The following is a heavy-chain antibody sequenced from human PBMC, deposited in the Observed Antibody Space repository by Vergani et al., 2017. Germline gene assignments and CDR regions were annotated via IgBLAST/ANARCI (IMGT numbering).Heavy chain of an antibody. Sequence: EVQLVESGGGLVQPGRSLRLSCAASGFTFDDYAMHWVRQAPGKGLEWVSGISWNSGSTYYADSVKGRFTISRDNSKNTLYLQMNSLRAEDTAVYYCARLSMSGSYYYYYGMDVWGQGTTVTVSS. CDR2: ISWNSGST. CDR1: GFTFDDYA. D-gene: IGHD1-26*01. V-gene: IGHV3-9*01. J-gene: IGHJ6*02. CDR3: ARLSMSGSYYYYYGMDV.